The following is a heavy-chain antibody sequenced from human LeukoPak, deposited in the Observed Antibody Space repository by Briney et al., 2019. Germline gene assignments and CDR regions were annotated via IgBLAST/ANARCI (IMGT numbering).Heavy chain of an antibody. CDR3: ASNGETKEKF. D-gene: IGHD1-7*01. V-gene: IGHV3-64D*09. J-gene: IGHJ3*01. Sequence: PGGSLRLSCSGSGFTFSRHNMHWVRQAPGKGLEYVSAISYNGDSTYYVDSVKGRFTISRDNSKNTLDLQMSSLRPEDTAVYYGASNGETKEKFGGQGTWFTFFS. CDR2: ISYNGDST. CDR1: GFTFSRHN.